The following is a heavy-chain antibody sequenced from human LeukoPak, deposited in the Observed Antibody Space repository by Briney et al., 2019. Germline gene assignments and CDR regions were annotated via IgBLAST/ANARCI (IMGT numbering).Heavy chain of an antibody. CDR2: INPNSGDT. CDR3: ARDRNGDGFAYFDY. Sequence: GASVTVSFKASGYTFTDYFMHWVRQAPGQGLAWMGWINPNSGDTSSAQKFQCRVTMTRDTSISTAYMELSTLRSDDPAVYYCARDRNGDGFAYFDYWGQGTLVTVSS. D-gene: IGHD5-24*01. J-gene: IGHJ4*02. CDR1: GYTFTDYF. V-gene: IGHV1-2*02.